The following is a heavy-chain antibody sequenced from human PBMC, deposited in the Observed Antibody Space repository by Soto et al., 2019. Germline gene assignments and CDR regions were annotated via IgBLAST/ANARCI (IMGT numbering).Heavy chain of an antibody. J-gene: IGHJ6*02. CDR2: ISYDGSNK. V-gene: IGHV3-30*18. CDR3: AKSDLYYYYGMDV. Sequence: PGGSLRLSCAASGFTFSSYAMHWVRQAPGKGLEWVAVISYDGSNKFYADPVKGRFTISRDNSKNTLYLQMNSLRAEDTAVYYCAKSDLYYYYGMDVWGQGTTVTVSS. CDR1: GFTFSSYA.